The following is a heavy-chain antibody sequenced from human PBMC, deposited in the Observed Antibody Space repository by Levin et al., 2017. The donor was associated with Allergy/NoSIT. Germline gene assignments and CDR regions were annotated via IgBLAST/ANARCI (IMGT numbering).Heavy chain of an antibody. CDR1: GGSISSYY. Sequence: SETLSLTCTVSGGSISSYYWSWIRQPPGKGLEWIEYIYYSGSTSYNPSLKSRVTISVDTSKNQFSLNLNSVTAADTAVYYCAAGPVVAAIDFDYWGQGTLVTVSS. D-gene: IGHD2-15*01. CDR3: AAGPVVAAIDFDY. CDR2: IYYSGST. V-gene: IGHV4-59*01. J-gene: IGHJ4*02.